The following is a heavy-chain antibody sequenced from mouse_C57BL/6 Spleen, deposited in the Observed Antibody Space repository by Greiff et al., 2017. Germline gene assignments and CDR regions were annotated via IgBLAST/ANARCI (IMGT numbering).Heavy chain of an antibody. V-gene: IGHV1-52*01. CDR2: IDPSDSET. D-gene: IGHD2-4*01. CDR3: ARYDYDAPY. J-gene: IGHJ3*01. Sequence: VKLQQPGAELVRPGSSVKLSCKASGYTFTSYWMHWVKQRPIQGLEWIGNIDPSDSETHYNQKFKDKATLTVDKSSSTAYMQLSSLTSEDSAVYYCARYDYDAPYWGQGTLVTVSA. CDR1: GYTFTSYW.